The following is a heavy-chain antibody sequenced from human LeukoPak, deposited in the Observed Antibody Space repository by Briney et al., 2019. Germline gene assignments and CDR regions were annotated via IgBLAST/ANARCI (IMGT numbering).Heavy chain of an antibody. V-gene: IGHV3-23*01. D-gene: IGHD2-15*01. CDR1: GFTFGSYA. CDR3: AKGGSSFPRNAFDI. J-gene: IGHJ3*02. CDR2: ISGSGGST. Sequence: GGSLGLSCAASGFTFGSYAMSWVRQAPGKGLEWVSAISGSGGSTYYADSVKGRFTISRDNSKNTLYLQMNSLRAEDTAVYYCAKGGSSFPRNAFDIWGQGTMVTVSS.